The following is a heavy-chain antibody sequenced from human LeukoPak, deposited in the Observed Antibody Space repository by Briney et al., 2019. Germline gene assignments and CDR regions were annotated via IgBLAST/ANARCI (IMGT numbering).Heavy chain of an antibody. CDR2: ITGNSVNT. CDR3: AKRPNYYDSSGYYYFDY. CDR1: GFTFSIHA. V-gene: IGHV3-23*01. J-gene: IGHJ4*02. Sequence: GGSLRLSCAASGFTFSIHAMNWVRQAPGKGLEWVSVITGNSVNTFYADSVKGRFTISRDNSKNTLYLQMNSLRAEDTAVYYCAKRPNYYDSSGYYYFDYWGQGTLVTVSS. D-gene: IGHD3-22*01.